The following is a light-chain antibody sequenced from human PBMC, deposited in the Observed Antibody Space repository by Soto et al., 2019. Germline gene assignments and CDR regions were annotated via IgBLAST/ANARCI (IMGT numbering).Light chain of an antibody. CDR3: QHYGGSPIT. CDR2: GAS. J-gene: IGKJ5*01. V-gene: IGKV3-20*01. CDR1: QSVSSSY. Sequence: EIVLTQSPGTLSLSPGERATLSCRASQSVSSSYLAWYQQKPGQAPRLLIHGASSRATGIPDRISGSGSGTDFTLTISILAPEDFAVYYCQHYGGSPITFGQGTRLEIK.